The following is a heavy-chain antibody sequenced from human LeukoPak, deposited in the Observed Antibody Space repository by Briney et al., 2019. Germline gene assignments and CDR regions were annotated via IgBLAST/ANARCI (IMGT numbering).Heavy chain of an antibody. CDR1: GFTFSNAW. D-gene: IGHD1-26*01. J-gene: IGHJ4*02. V-gene: IGHV3-15*07. Sequence: PGGSLRLSCAASGFTFSNAWMNWVRQAPGKGLEWVGRIKSKTDGGTTDYAAPVKGRFTISRDDSKNTLYLQMNSLKTEDTAVYYCTTDMVWELPAYFDYWGQGTLVTVSS. CDR2: IKSKTDGGTT. CDR3: TTDMVWELPAYFDY.